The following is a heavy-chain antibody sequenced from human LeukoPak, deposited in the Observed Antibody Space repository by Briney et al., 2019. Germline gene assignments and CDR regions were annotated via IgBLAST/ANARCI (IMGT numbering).Heavy chain of an antibody. CDR3: ARRIPDGFDI. D-gene: IGHD2-15*01. CDR2: INSDGSSI. J-gene: IGHJ3*02. CDR1: GSIFSSHW. Sequence: PGGSLRLSCAASGSIFSSHWMHWVRQAPGKGLVWVSRINSDGSSITYADSVKGRFTISRDNAKNTLYLQMNSLRAEDTAVYYCARRIPDGFDIWGQGTMVTVSS. V-gene: IGHV3-74*01.